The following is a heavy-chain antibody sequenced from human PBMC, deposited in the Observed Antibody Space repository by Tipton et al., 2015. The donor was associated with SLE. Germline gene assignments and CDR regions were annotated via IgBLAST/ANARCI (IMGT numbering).Heavy chain of an antibody. CDR3: AKESPYTSGRYYYFDF. CDR2: ISNSGVSL. J-gene: IGHJ4*02. CDR1: GFTFSNFA. V-gene: IGHV3-23*01. D-gene: IGHD3-10*01. Sequence: SLRLSCAASGFTFSNFAMGWVRQAPGKGLEWVSAISNSGVSLYYADSVKGRFTISRDNSKNTVYLQMDSLKAEDTATYYCAKESPYTSGRYYYFDFWGQGTLVTVSS.